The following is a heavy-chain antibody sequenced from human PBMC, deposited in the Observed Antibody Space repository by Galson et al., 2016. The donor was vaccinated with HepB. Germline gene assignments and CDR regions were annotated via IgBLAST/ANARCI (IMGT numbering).Heavy chain of an antibody. V-gene: IGHV3-48*02. D-gene: IGHD6-13*01. CDR1: GFTFNTYS. CDR2: IGSGSTNR. Sequence: SLRLACAASGFTFNTYSMNWVRQAPGKGLEWVTYIGSGSTNRYYADSVKGRFTITRDNAKNSLYLQMKSLRDDETAVYYCARDGGQQVVRWERLRKVYYYYPMDVWGQGTTVTVSS. J-gene: IGHJ6*02. CDR3: ARDGGQQVVRWERLRKVYYYYPMDV.